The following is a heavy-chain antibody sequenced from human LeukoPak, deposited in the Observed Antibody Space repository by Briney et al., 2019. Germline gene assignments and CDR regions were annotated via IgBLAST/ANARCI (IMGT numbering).Heavy chain of an antibody. J-gene: IGHJ3*02. D-gene: IGHD6-13*01. CDR2: VSYSGNT. CDR1: GGSISSGTYY. V-gene: IGHV4-39*01. CDR3: ARPYSSTWIDAFDI. Sequence: PSETLSLTCTVSGGSISSGTYYWGWIRQPRGKGLEWIASVSYSGNTYYNPSLKSRVTISVDTSKNQFSLKLSSVTAADTAVYYCARPYSSTWIDAFDIWGQGTMVTVSS.